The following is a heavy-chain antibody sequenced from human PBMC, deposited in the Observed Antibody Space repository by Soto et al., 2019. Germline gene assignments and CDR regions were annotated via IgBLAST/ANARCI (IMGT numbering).Heavy chain of an antibody. CDR2: ISYDGSNK. D-gene: IGHD3-10*01. CDR3: PRCITVVRASPGMDV. CDR1: GFTFSSYA. V-gene: IGHV3-30-3*01. Sequence: QVQLVESGGGVVQPGRSLRLSCAASGFTFSSYAMHWVRQAPGKGLEWVAVISYDGSNKYYADSVKGRFTISRDNSKNTLYLQMNSLRAEDTAVYYGPRCITVVRASPGMDVWGQGTTVTVSS. J-gene: IGHJ6*02.